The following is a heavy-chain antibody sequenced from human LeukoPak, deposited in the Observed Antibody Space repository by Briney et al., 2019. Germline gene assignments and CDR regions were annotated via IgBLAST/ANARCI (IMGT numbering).Heavy chain of an antibody. Sequence: GGSLRLSCIGTGFTFSSDAMGWVRQAPGKGLEWVSGISGSGGSTYYADSVKGRFTISRDNSKNTLYLQMSSLRVEDTAVYYCAKDRGRTWVQVANWGQGTLVTVSS. CDR3: AKDRGRTWVQVAN. CDR2: ISGSGGST. D-gene: IGHD2-15*01. J-gene: IGHJ4*02. CDR1: GFTFSSDA. V-gene: IGHV3-23*01.